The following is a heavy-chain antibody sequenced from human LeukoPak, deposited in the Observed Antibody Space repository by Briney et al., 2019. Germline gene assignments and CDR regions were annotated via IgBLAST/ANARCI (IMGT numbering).Heavy chain of an antibody. CDR3: ARIEAMGDAFDI. J-gene: IGHJ3*02. CDR1: GFCLRNARMG. CDR2: IFSDDEK. V-gene: IGHV2-26*01. Sequence: ESGPTLLHPTATLTLTCTVSGFCLRNARMGGGWIRQPPVKALEWLSHIFSDDEKSYSTSLKSRLTISKDTSKSQVVLTMTNMDPVDTATYYCARIEAMGDAFDIWGQGTMVTVSS. D-gene: IGHD5-18*01.